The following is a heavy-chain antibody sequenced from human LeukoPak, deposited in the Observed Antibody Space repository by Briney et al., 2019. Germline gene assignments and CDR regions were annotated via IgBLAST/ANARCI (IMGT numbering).Heavy chain of an antibody. CDR3: ARVGQQLESGLDV. V-gene: IGHV3-7*03. CDR1: GFTFSSYW. D-gene: IGHD6-13*01. Sequence: PGGSLRLSCATSGFTFSSYWMSWVRQAPGKGLEWVANIKQDGSEKYSVDSVEDRFTISRDNAENSLYLQMNSLRVEDTAVYYCARVGQQLESGLDVWGKGTTVTVSS. J-gene: IGHJ6*04. CDR2: IKQDGSEK.